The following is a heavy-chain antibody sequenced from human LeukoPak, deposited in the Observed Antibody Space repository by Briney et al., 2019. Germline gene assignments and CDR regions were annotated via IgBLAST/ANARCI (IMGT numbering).Heavy chain of an antibody. D-gene: IGHD5-18*01. CDR3: ARQAPGYSYGYVY. Sequence: PSETLSLTCTVSGGSISSSSCYWGWLRQPPGTGLEWIGSIYYSGSTYYNPSLKSRVTISVDTSKNQFSLKLSSVTAADTAVYYCARQAPGYSYGYVYWGQGTLVTVSS. V-gene: IGHV4-39*01. CDR1: GGSISSSSCY. CDR2: IYYSGST. J-gene: IGHJ4*02.